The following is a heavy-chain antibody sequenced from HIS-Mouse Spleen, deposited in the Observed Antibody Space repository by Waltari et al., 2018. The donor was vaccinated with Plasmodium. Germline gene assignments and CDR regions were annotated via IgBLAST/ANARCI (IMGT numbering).Heavy chain of an antibody. CDR1: GFPFSRYG. Sequence: QVQLVESGGGVVQPGRSLRLSCAASGFPFSRYGMHWVRQAPGKGVEWVAVISYDGMNKYYADSVKGRFTISRDNSKNTLYLQMNSLRAEDTAVYYCAKDRRSSSWYVDYWGQGTLVTVSS. V-gene: IGHV3-30*18. D-gene: IGHD6-13*01. CDR3: AKDRRSSSWYVDY. J-gene: IGHJ4*02. CDR2: ISYDGMNK.